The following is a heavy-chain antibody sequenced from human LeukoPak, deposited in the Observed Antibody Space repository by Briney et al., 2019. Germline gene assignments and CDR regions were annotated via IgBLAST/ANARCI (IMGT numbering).Heavy chain of an antibody. J-gene: IGHJ4*02. CDR1: GFTFSSYA. D-gene: IGHD3-10*01. Sequence: GGSLRLSCAASGFTFSSYAMSWVRQAPGKGLEWVSSISGDAGTTFYTDSVKGRFTISRDNAKDSLYLQVNSLRAEDTAVYFCARNYYYRFDYWGQGTRVAVSS. CDR3: ARNYYYRFDY. V-gene: IGHV3-23*01. CDR2: ISGDAGTT.